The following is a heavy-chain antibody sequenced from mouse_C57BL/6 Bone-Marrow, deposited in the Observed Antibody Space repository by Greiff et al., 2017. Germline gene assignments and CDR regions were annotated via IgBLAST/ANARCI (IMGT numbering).Heavy chain of an antibody. J-gene: IGHJ1*03. CDR3: ARDFTTVVDWYFDV. CDR1: GFTFSSYA. V-gene: IGHV5-4*01. CDR2: ISDGGSYT. Sequence: EVQLVESGGGLVKPGGSLKLSCAASGFTFSSYAMSWVRQTPEKRLEWVATISDGGSYTYYPDNVKGRFTIARDNAKNNMYLQMSHLKSEDKAMDYCARDFTTVVDWYFDVWGTGTTVTVSS. D-gene: IGHD1-1*01.